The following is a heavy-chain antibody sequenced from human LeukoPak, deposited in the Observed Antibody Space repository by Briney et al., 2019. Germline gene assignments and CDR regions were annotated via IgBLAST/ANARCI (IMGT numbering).Heavy chain of an antibody. CDR2: IDWDDDK. D-gene: IGHD3-22*01. V-gene: IGHV2-70*11. CDR3: ARGPTRFTMIRYAFDY. J-gene: IGHJ4*02. CDR1: GFSLSTSGMC. Sequence: SGPALVKPTQTLTLTCTFSGFSLSTSGMCVSWIRQPPGKALEWLARIDWDDDKYYSTSLKTRLTISKDTSKNQVVLTMTNMDPVDTATYYCARGPTRFTMIRYAFDYWGQGTLVTVSS.